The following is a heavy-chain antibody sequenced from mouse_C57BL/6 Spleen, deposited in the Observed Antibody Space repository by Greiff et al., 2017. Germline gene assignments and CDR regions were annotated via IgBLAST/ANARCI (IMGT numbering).Heavy chain of an antibody. J-gene: IGHJ4*01. Sequence: VQLQQSGAELVRPGTSVKVSCKASGYAFSNSLIEWVKMRPGPGLEWIGVVNPGSGGANYNEKFKGKATLTADKSSSTAYMQLSSLTSEESEVYVCARSGGSDGYFGSSMDYWGQGTSVTVSS. D-gene: IGHD2-3*01. CDR1: GYAFSNSL. CDR3: ARSGGSDGYFGSSMDY. V-gene: IGHV1-54*01. CDR2: VNPGSGGA.